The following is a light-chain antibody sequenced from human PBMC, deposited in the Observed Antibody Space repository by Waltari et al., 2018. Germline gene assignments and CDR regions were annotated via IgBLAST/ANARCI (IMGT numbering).Light chain of an antibody. Sequence: QSVLTQPPSASGTPGQRVTISCSGSSSNLGSYTVNWYQQLPGTAPKLLIYVNNRRPSGVPYRFSGSKSGTSASLAISGLQSEDEADYYCAAWDDSLHGYVFGAGTKVTVL. CDR2: VNN. V-gene: IGLV1-44*01. CDR1: SSNLGSYT. CDR3: AAWDDSLHGYV. J-gene: IGLJ1*01.